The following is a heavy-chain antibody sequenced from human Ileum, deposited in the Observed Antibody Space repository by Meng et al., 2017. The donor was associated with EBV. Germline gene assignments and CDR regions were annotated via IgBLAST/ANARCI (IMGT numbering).Heavy chain of an antibody. Sequence: AQSVQFGSEVKKPWASVTFFCNASGYTSTNDGITWVRQAPGQGLEWMGWINAYNGDTNYAQTLQGRVTMTTDTSTSTAYMELRSLRSDDTAVYYCARVEVGITSGDYCGQRTLVTVSS. V-gene: IGHV1-18*01. CDR3: ARVEVGITSGDY. CDR1: GYTSTNDG. D-gene: IGHD1-26*01. CDR2: INAYNGDT. J-gene: IGHJ4*02.